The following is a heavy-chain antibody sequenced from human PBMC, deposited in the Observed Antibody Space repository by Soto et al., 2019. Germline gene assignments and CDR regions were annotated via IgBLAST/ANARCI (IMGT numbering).Heavy chain of an antibody. CDR1: GFTFSSYS. D-gene: IGHD3-9*01. CDR2: ISSSSSTI. J-gene: IGHJ3*02. V-gene: IGHV3-48*02. CDR3: ATRYFDFTTGAFDI. Sequence: GGSLRLSCAASGFTFSSYSMNWVRQAPGRGLEWVSYISSSSSTIYYADSVKGRFTISRDNAKNSLYLQMNSLRDEDTAVYYCATRYFDFTTGAFDIWGQGTMVTVSS.